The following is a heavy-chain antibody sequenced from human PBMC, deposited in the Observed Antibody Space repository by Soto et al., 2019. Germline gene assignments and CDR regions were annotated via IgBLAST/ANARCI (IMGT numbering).Heavy chain of an antibody. CDR1: GGTFSSYA. D-gene: IGHD3-3*01. V-gene: IGHV1-69*13. Sequence: SVKGSCKASGGTFSSYAISWVRQAPGQGLEWMGGIIPIFGTANYAQKFQGRVTITADESTSTAYMELSSLRSEDTAVYYCARATDSITIFGVVTEGDYYYGMAVWGQGTTVTVSS. CDR3: ARATDSITIFGVVTEGDYYYGMAV. CDR2: IIPIFGTA. J-gene: IGHJ6*02.